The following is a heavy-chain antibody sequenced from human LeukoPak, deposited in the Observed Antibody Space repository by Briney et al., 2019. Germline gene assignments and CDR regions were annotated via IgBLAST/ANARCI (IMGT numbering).Heavy chain of an antibody. Sequence: PWGSLRLSCAASGFTFSSYEMNWVRQAPGEVLGWVSYISSSGSTIYYADSVKGRFTISRDNAKNSLYLQMNSLRAEDTAVYYCARDQGFYDILTGIDYWGQGTLVTVSS. V-gene: IGHV3-48*03. CDR3: ARDQGFYDILTGIDY. D-gene: IGHD3-9*01. CDR1: GFTFSSYE. CDR2: ISSSGSTI. J-gene: IGHJ4*02.